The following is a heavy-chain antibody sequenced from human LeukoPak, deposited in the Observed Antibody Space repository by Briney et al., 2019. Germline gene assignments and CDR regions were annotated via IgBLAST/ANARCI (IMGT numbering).Heavy chain of an antibody. Sequence: PSETLSLTCAVYGGSFSGYYWSWIRQPPGKGLEWIGEINHSGSTNYNPSLKSRVTISVDTSKNQFSLKLSSVTAADTAVYYCARGYCSSTSCYSPRGDYYYYMDVWGKGTTVTVSS. D-gene: IGHD2-2*02. J-gene: IGHJ6*03. CDR3: ARGYCSSTSCYSPRGDYYYYMDV. V-gene: IGHV4-34*01. CDR1: GGSFSGYY. CDR2: INHSGST.